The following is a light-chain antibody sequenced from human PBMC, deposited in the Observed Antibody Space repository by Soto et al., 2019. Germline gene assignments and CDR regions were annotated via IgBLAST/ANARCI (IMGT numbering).Light chain of an antibody. CDR2: DAS. Sequence: EIVLTQSPATLSLSPGERATLSCRASQSVSSYLAWYQQKPGQAPRLLIYDASNRATGLPARFSASGTGTDFTLTISDVQPEDFAVYYCHQRQSWPRTFGQGTKVEIK. CDR3: HQRQSWPRT. CDR1: QSVSSY. V-gene: IGKV3-11*01. J-gene: IGKJ1*01.